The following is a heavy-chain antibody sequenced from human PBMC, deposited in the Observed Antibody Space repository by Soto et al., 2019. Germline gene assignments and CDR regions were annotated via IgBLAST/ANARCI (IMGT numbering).Heavy chain of an antibody. J-gene: IGHJ2*01. CDR3: AIVYGGNSGWYFDL. CDR2: ISAYNGNT. D-gene: IGHD2-21*02. Sequence: ASVKVSCKASGYTFTSYGISWVRQAPGQGLEWMGWISAYNGNTNYAQKLQGRVTMTTDTSTSTAYMEMRSLRSDDTAVYFCAIVYGGNSGWYFDLWGRGTLVTVSS. CDR1: GYTFTSYG. V-gene: IGHV1-18*01.